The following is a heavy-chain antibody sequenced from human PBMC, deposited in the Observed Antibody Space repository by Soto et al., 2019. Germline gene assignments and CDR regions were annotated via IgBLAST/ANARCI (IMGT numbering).Heavy chain of an antibody. CDR3: SSGWYIDAGYYYGMDV. CDR1: GGPISSGGCS. Sequence: PSETQSLTCAVSGGPISSGGCSWSWIRQPPGKGLEWIGYIYHSGSTYYNPSLKSRVTISVDRSKNQFSLKLSSATAADTAVYYCSSGWYIDAGYYYGMDVWGQGTTVTVSS. J-gene: IGHJ6*02. D-gene: IGHD6-19*01. CDR2: IYHSGST. V-gene: IGHV4-30-2*01.